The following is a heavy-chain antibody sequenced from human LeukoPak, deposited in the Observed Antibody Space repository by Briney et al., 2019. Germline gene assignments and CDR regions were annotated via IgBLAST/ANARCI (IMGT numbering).Heavy chain of an antibody. V-gene: IGHV5-51*01. CDR3: ARRLGFYCSSTSCYVFDY. J-gene: IGHJ4*02. CDR2: IYPGDSDT. Sequence: GESLKISCKGSGYSFTSYWIGWVRQMPGKGLEWMGIIYPGDSDTRYSPSFQGQVTISADQYISTAYLQWSSLKASDTAMYYCARRLGFYCSSTSCYVFDYWGQGTLVTVSS. CDR1: GYSFTSYW. D-gene: IGHD2-2*01.